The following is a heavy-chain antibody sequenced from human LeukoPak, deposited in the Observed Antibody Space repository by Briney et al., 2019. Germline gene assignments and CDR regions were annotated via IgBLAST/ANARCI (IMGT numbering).Heavy chain of an antibody. CDR1: GFTFISYW. J-gene: IGHJ4*02. V-gene: IGHV3-7*01. D-gene: IGHD3-3*01. CDR2: MNIDGSEK. Sequence: GGSLRLSCAASGFTFISYWMGWVRQAPGKRPEWVANMNIDGSEKYYVDSVKGRFTISRDNAKNSLYLQMNSLRVEDTAVYYCAGGPGFLIDCWGQGTLVTVSS. CDR3: AGGPGFLIDC.